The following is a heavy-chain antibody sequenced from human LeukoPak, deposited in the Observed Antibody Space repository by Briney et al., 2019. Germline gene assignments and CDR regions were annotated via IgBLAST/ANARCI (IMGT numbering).Heavy chain of an antibody. CDR1: GFTLRTYA. V-gene: IGHV3-23*01. CDR2: ISGSGGST. CDR3: AKDRSGLRYFDWYESPYYYYGMDV. J-gene: IGHJ6*02. D-gene: IGHD3-9*01. Sequence: GGSLRLSCAASGFTLRTYAMNWVRQAPGKGLEWVSTISGSGGSTFYADSVKGRFTISRDNSNNTVYLQMKTLRAEDTAVYFCAKDRSGLRYFDWYESPYYYYGMDVWGQGTTVTVSS.